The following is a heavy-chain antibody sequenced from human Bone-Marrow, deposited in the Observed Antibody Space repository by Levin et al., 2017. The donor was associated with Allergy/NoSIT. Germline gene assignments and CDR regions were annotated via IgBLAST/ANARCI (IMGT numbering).Heavy chain of an antibody. CDR3: ARDGNGYDI. CDR2: ISSTSIYI. V-gene: IGHV3-21*01. J-gene: IGHJ3*02. Sequence: GESLRLSCAASGFMFSDNSMNWVRQAPGKGLEWVSSISSTSIYIFYSDSVKGRFTISRDNAKNSLFLQMNSLRAEDTAVYYCARDGNGYDIWGQGTMVTVSS. CDR1: GFMFSDNS.